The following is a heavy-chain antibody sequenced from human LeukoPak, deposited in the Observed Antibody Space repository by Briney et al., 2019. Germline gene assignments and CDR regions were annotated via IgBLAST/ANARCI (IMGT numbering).Heavy chain of an antibody. CDR3: ARERPGSASAFDS. V-gene: IGHV3-7*01. CDR2: INEGAGER. CDR1: GFSFSDYW. J-gene: IGHJ4*02. D-gene: IGHD6-25*01. Sequence: GGSLRLSCAASGFSFSDYWMSWVRQAPGKGLEWVANINEGAGERFYGDSVKGRVTISRDNAKNPLHLQMNSLRAEDTAVYYCARERPGSASAFDSWGQGTLVTVSS.